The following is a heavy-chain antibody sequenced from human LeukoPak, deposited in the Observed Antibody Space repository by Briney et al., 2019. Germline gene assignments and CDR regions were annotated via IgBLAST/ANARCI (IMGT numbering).Heavy chain of an antibody. D-gene: IGHD1-1*01. J-gene: IGHJ4*02. V-gene: IGHV4-59*01. Sequence: SETLFLTCTVSGGSISSYYWSWIRQPPGKGLEWIGYIYYSGSTNYNPSLKSRVTISVDTSKNQFSLKLSSVTAADTAVYYRASLPRNWRAEPFDYWGQGTLVTVSS. CDR3: ASLPRNWRAEPFDY. CDR1: GGSISSYY. CDR2: IYYSGST.